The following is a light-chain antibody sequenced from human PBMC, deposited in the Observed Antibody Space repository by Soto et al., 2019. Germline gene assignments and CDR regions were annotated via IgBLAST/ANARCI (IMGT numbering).Light chain of an antibody. CDR2: KGS. J-gene: IGKJ1*01. Sequence: DIQMTQSPSTLSASVGDRVTITCRASQRISSWLAWYQQKRGKAPRLLIYKGSSLESGVPSRFSGSGSGKQLIFTISPLQPEDFAVYYCLHYNDWPRWTFGQGTKVDIK. CDR1: QRISSW. V-gene: IGKV1-5*03. CDR3: LHYNDWPRWT.